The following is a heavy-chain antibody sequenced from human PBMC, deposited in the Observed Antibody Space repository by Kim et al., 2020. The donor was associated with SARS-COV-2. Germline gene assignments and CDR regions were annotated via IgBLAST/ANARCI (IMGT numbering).Heavy chain of an antibody. J-gene: IGHJ4*01. V-gene: IGHV3-23*01. CDR1: GFTFSTSA. Sequence: GGSLRLSCVASGFTFSTSAMSWVRQVPGKGLEWVSAVSDATTKTYYADSVRGRFTISRDNANSTLFLQMDSLTADATAVYFCAKSREGRSFRPTLEYWG. D-gene: IGHD1-26*01. CDR2: VSDATTKT. CDR3: AKSREGRSFRPTLEY.